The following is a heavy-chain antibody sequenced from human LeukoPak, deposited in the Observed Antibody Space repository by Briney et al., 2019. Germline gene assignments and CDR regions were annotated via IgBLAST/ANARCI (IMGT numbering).Heavy chain of an antibody. Sequence: PSETLSLTCNVSGGSISRYYWAWIRQPPGMGLESIGKIHNGGNAYYTPSLKSRVTLSMDASRNQVSLRLSSVTAADTAVYYCARGRLGGSYYYYYFDYWGQGTLVTVSS. J-gene: IGHJ4*02. CDR1: GGSISRYY. CDR3: ARGRLGGSYYYYYFDY. V-gene: IGHV4-59*04. D-gene: IGHD1-26*01. CDR2: IHNGGNA.